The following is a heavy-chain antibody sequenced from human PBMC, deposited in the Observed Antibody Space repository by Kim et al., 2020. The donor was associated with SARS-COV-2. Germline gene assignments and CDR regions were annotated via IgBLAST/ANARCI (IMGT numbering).Heavy chain of an antibody. CDR2: ISSSSSYI. Sequence: GGSLRLSCAASGFTFSSYSMNWVRQAPGKGLEWVSSISSSSSYIYYADSVKGRFTISRDNAKNSLYLQMNSLRAEDTAVYYCASGGGFGEFSDAFDIWGQGTMVTVSS. V-gene: IGHV3-21*01. J-gene: IGHJ3*02. CDR3: ASGGGFGEFSDAFDI. D-gene: IGHD3-10*01. CDR1: GFTFSSYS.